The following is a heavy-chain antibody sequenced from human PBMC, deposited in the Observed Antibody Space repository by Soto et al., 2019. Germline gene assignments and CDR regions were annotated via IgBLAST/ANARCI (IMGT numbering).Heavy chain of an antibody. V-gene: IGHV3-30-3*01. CDR3: ADATSPPWAGGMDV. D-gene: IGHD6-19*01. Sequence: QVQLVESGGGVVQPGRSLRLSCAASGFTFSSYAMHWVRQAPGKGLEWVAVISYDGSNKYYADSVKGRFTISRDNSKNTLYLQMNSLRAEDTAVYYCADATSPPWAGGMDVWGQGTTVTVSS. CDR1: GFTFSSYA. J-gene: IGHJ6*02. CDR2: ISYDGSNK.